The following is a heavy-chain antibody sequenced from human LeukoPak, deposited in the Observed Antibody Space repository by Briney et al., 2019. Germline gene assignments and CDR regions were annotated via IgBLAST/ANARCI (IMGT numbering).Heavy chain of an antibody. J-gene: IGHJ6*02. CDR3: ARARTYDSSGPYYYYYAMDV. V-gene: IGHV3-74*01. CDR1: GFTFSSYW. Sequence: GGSLRLSCAASGFTFSSYWMHWVRQAPGKGLVWVSRISPDGSTTGHADSVKGRFTTSRDNAENSLYLQMNSLRAEDTAVYYCARARTYDSSGPYYYYYAMDVWGQGTTVTVSS. CDR2: ISPDGSTT. D-gene: IGHD3-22*01.